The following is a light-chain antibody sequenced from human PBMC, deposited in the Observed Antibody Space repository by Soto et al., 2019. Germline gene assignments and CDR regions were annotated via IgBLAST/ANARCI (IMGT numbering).Light chain of an antibody. CDR2: DVT. J-gene: IGLJ3*02. Sequence: QSVLTQPASVSGSPGQSITISCTGTSSDVGSFNYVSWYQHHPGKAPKLMIYDVTKRPSGVPDRFSGSKSGSTASLTISGLQAEDEADYYCCSHAGGSSWVFGGGTKLTVL. CDR1: SSDVGSFNY. V-gene: IGLV2-11*01. CDR3: CSHAGGSSWV.